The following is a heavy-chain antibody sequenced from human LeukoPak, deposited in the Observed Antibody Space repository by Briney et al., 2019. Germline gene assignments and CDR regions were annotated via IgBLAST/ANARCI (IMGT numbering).Heavy chain of an antibody. Sequence: PSETLSLTCTASGGSVSSDNYYWSWIRQPAGRALERIGRVYTSGSTKYKPSLKSRVTISLDTSKNQFSLKLRSVTAADTAVYYCARSLDYSGYATAFDIWGQGTMVTVSS. CDR3: ARSLDYSGYATAFDI. J-gene: IGHJ3*02. D-gene: IGHD5-12*01. V-gene: IGHV4-61*02. CDR2: VYTSGST. CDR1: GGSVSSDNYY.